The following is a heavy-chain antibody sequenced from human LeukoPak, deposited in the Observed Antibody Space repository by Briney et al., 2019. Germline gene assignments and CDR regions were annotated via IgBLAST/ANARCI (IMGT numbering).Heavy chain of an antibody. Sequence: GGSLRLSCAASGFTFSNYAMHWVRQAPGKGLEWVAVISYDGSNKYYADSVKGRFTISRDNSKNTLYLQMNSLRAEDTAVYYCAKDRGSGCPDYWGQGTLVTVSS. V-gene: IGHV3-30*04. CDR1: GFTFSNYA. D-gene: IGHD6-19*01. CDR3: AKDRGSGCPDY. J-gene: IGHJ4*02. CDR2: ISYDGSNK.